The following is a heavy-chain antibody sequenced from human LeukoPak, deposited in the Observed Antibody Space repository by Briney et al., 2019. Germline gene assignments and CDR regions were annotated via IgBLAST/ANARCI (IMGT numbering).Heavy chain of an antibody. CDR3: ARHGSGYEVGWFDP. Sequence: SETLSLTCTVSGGSISSYYWSWIRQPAGKGLEWIGRIYTSGSTNYNPSLKSRVTMSVDTSKNQFSLKLSSVTAADTAVYYCARHGSGYEVGWFDPWGPGTLVTVSS. D-gene: IGHD5-12*01. V-gene: IGHV4-4*07. J-gene: IGHJ5*02. CDR2: IYTSGST. CDR1: GGSISSYY.